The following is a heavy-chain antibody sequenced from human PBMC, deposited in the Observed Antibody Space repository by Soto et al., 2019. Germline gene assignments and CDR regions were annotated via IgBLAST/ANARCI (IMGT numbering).Heavy chain of an antibody. CDR1: GYTFTSYY. Sequence: QVQLVQSGAEVKKPGASVKVSCKASGYTFTSYYMHWVRQAPGQGLEWMGIINPSGSTSYAQKFQGRVTMTRDTSTSTVYMELSSPRSEDTAVYYCARVYCSGGSCYSIDYWGQGTLVTVSS. V-gene: IGHV1-46*03. J-gene: IGHJ4*02. CDR3: ARVYCSGGSCYSIDY. D-gene: IGHD2-15*01. CDR2: INPSGST.